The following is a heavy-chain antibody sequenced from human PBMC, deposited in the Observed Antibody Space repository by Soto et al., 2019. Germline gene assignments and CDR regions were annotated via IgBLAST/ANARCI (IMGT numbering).Heavy chain of an antibody. V-gene: IGHV3-21*01. Sequence: GGSLRLSCAASGFTFSSYSMNWVRQAPGKGLEWVSSISSSSSYIYYADSVKGRFTISRDNAKNSLYLQMNSLRAEDTAVYYCARALGYCSGGSCYSGYYYYYGMDVWGQGTTVTVSS. J-gene: IGHJ6*02. CDR3: ARALGYCSGGSCYSGYYYYYGMDV. CDR2: ISSSSSYI. CDR1: GFTFSSYS. D-gene: IGHD2-15*01.